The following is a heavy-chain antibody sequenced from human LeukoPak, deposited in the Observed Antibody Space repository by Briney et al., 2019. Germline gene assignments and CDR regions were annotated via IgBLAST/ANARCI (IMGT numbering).Heavy chain of an antibody. CDR1: GFTFSNYW. V-gene: IGHV3-7*01. D-gene: IGHD3-3*01. CDR2: VNQHGSEK. J-gene: IGHJ4*02. Sequence: GGSLRLSCAASGFTFSNYWMSWVRQAPGKGLEWVANVNQHGSEKYYVDSVKGRFTISRDNAKNSLYLQMNSLRAEDTAIYYCARPLRESGYFYFDYWGQGTLVTVSS. CDR3: ARPLRESGYFYFDY.